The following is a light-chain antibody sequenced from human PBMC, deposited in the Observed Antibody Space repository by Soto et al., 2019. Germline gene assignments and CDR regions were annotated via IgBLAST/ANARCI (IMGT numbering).Light chain of an antibody. CDR2: DVN. CDR3: SSYTCSSARVI. CDR1: SSDVGRYNY. J-gene: IGLJ2*01. V-gene: IGLV2-14*01. Sequence: QSALTQPASVSGSPGQSITISCTGTSSDVGRYNYVSWYQQHPGKAPKLMIYDVNNRPPGVSNRFSGSKSGNTASLTISGLQAEDEADYYCSSYTCSSARVIIGGGIELTVL.